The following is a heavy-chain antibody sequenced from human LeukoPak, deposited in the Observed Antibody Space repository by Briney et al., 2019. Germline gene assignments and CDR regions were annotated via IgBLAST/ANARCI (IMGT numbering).Heavy chain of an antibody. D-gene: IGHD1-26*01. CDR2: ISYDGSNK. CDR3: AGDWGVGALGAFDI. V-gene: IGHV3-30*04. CDR1: GFTFSSYA. Sequence: PGGSLRLSCAASGFTFSSYAMHWVRQAPGKGLEWVAVISYDGSNKYYADSVKGRFTISRDNSKNTLYLQMNSLRAEDTAVYYCAGDWGVGALGAFDIWGQGTMVTVSS. J-gene: IGHJ3*02.